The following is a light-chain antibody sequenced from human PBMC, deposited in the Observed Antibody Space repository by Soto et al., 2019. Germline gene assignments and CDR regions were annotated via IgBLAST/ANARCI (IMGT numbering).Light chain of an antibody. CDR1: QSIGSW. CDR2: DAS. Sequence: IRMNQSPSTLSASVGDRVTITCRASQSIGSWLAWYQQKPGKAPKLLIYDASSLESGVPSRFSGSGSGTEFTLTISSLQPDDFATYYCQQYNSYSGTFGQRTKVDIK. CDR3: QQYNSYSGT. V-gene: IGKV1-5*01. J-gene: IGKJ1*01.